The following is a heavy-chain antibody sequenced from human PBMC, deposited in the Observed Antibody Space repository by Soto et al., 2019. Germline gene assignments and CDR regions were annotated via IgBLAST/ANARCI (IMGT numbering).Heavy chain of an antibody. D-gene: IGHD5-12*01. CDR3: ASADSGYVSHHYYGMDV. CDR2: IYYSGST. Sequence: SETLSLTCTVSGGSISSGGYYWSWIRQHPGKGLEWIGYIYYSGSTYYNPSLKSRVTISVDTSKNQFSLKLSSVTAADTAVYYCASADSGYVSHHYYGMDVWGQGTTVTVSS. CDR1: GGSISSGGYY. J-gene: IGHJ6*02. V-gene: IGHV4-31*03.